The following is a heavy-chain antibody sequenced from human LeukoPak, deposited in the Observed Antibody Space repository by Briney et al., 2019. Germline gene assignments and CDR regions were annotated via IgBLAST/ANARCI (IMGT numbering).Heavy chain of an antibody. Sequence: PGGSLRLSCAASGFTFSSYGMHWVRQAPGKGLEWVAFIRYDGSNKYYADSVKGRFTISRDNSKNTLYLQMNSLRAEDTAVYYCAKAPSAYSSAIDYWGQGTLVTVSS. CDR2: IRYDGSNK. CDR1: GFTFSSYG. V-gene: IGHV3-30*02. CDR3: AKAPSAYSSAIDY. D-gene: IGHD6-19*01. J-gene: IGHJ4*02.